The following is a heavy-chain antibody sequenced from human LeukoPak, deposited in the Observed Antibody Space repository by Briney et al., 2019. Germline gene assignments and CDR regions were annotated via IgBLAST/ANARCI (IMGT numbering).Heavy chain of an antibody. D-gene: IGHD5-12*01. CDR3: ARVDFRSGYVFDY. J-gene: IGHJ4*02. CDR1: GFTFSSYS. Sequence: GGSLRLSCAASGFTFSSYSMNWVRQAPGKGLEWVSSISSSSSYIYYADSVKGRCTISRDNAKNSLYLQMNSLRAEDTAVYYCARVDFRSGYVFDYWGQGTLVTVSS. CDR2: ISSSSSYI. V-gene: IGHV3-21*01.